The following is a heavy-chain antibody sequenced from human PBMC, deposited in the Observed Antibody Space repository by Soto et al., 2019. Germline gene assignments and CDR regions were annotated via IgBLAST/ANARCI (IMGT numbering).Heavy chain of an antibody. D-gene: IGHD2-2*01. V-gene: IGHV1-58*01. CDR2: IVVGSGNT. CDR1: GFTFTSSA. Sequence: QMQLVQSGPEVKKPGTSVKVSCKASGFTFTSSAVQWVRQARGQRLEWIGWIVVGSGNTNYAQKFQERVTITRDMSTSTAYMELSSLRSEDTAVYYCAAVRNCISTSCYYYYGMDVWGQGTTVTVSS. J-gene: IGHJ6*02. CDR3: AAVRNCISTSCYYYYGMDV.